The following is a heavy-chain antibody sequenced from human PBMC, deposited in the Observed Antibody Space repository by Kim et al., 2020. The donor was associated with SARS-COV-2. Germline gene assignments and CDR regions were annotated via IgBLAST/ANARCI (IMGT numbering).Heavy chain of an antibody. V-gene: IGHV4-59*08. CDR3: ARRQKYYYFYYLDV. J-gene: IGHJ6*03. Sequence: YHPSLKSRVTMSVATSKNQFSLKLSSVTAADSAVYYCARRQKYYYFYYLDVWGKGTTVTVSS.